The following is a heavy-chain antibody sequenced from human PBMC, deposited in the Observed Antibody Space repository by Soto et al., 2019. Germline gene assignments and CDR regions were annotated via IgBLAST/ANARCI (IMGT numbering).Heavy chain of an antibody. D-gene: IGHD3-22*01. V-gene: IGHV1-18*01. CDR2: ISAYNGNT. CDR3: ERSGSSGYYLDY. Sequence: ASVDVSWDACGDTLDRYCRRWVRQAPGQGLEWMGWISAYNGNTNYAQKLQGRVTMTTDTSTSTAYMELRSLRSDDTAVYYCERSGSSGYYLDYWGQGTLVTVSS. CDR1: GDTLDRYC. J-gene: IGHJ4*02.